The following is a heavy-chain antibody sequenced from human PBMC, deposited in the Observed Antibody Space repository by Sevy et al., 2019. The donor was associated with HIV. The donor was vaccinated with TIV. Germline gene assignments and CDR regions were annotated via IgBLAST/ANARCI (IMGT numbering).Heavy chain of an antibody. Sequence: SETLSLTCAVSGDSISGYYWGWNRQPPGKGLEWIAYMHYSGSTNFNPSLKSRVTISVDTSKNQFSLKLSSVTAADTAVYYCARVYSRGREVPGWFDPWGQGTLVTVS. CDR1: GDSISGYY. CDR2: MHYSGST. J-gene: IGHJ5*02. V-gene: IGHV4-59*13. CDR3: ARVYSRGREVPGWFDP. D-gene: IGHD4-4*01.